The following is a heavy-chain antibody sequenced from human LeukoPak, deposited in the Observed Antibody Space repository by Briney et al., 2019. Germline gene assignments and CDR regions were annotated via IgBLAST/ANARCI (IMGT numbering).Heavy chain of an antibody. D-gene: IGHD2-2*01. CDR2: INTNTGNP. Sequence: ASVKVSCKASGYTFTSYAMNWVRQAPGQGLEWMGWINTNTGNPTYAQGFTGRFVFSLDTSVSTAYLRISSLKAEDTAVYYCARFPFMVVPAAIPWLYMDVWGKGTTVTVS. V-gene: IGHV7-4-1*02. CDR3: ARFPFMVVPAAIPWLYMDV. J-gene: IGHJ6*04. CDR1: GYTFTSYA.